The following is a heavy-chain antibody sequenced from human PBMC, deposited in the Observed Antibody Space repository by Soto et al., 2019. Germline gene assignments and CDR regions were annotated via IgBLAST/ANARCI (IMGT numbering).Heavy chain of an antibody. J-gene: IGHJ5*01. CDR2: IYYSGNT. V-gene: IGHV4-61*01. CDR1: GDSVTSGNYY. Sequence: KPSETLSLTCTVSGDSVTSGNYYWSWIRQTPGKGLEWIGYIYYSGNTNYSPSLKSRVTMSLDRSNNQFSLNLSSVTAAGPAVYSCARIPVDTSSLYWFDPCGQVILVTDPS. CDR3: ARIPVDTSSLYWFDP. D-gene: IGHD5-18*01.